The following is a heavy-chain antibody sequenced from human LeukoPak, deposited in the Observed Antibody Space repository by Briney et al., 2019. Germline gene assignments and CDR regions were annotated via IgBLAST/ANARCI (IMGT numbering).Heavy chain of an antibody. J-gene: IGHJ4*02. D-gene: IGHD5-12*01. CDR3: VRGYSGYPYYLDY. CDR1: GGSISGYY. CDR2: ISYSGST. V-gene: IGHV4-59*08. Sequence: SETLSLTCTVSGGSISGYYWTWIRQPPGKGLEWIGYISYSGSTSSHPSLKSRVTISLDMSKSQFSLKLTSVTAADTAVYYCVRGYSGYPYYLDYWGQGALVTVSS.